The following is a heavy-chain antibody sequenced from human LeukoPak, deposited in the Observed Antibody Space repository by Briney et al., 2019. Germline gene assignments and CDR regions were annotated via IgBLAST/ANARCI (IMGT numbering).Heavy chain of an antibody. CDR3: ARGGGVVPAPNYYYYYMDV. V-gene: IGHV7-4-1*02. CDR2: INTNTGNP. D-gene: IGHD2-2*01. Sequence: ASVKVSCKASGYTFTSYAMNWVRQAPGQGLEWMGWINTNTGNPTYAQGFTGRFVFSLDTSVSTAYLQISSLKAEDTAVYYCARGGGVVPAPNYYYYYMDVWGKGTTVTVSS. J-gene: IGHJ6*03. CDR1: GYTFTSYA.